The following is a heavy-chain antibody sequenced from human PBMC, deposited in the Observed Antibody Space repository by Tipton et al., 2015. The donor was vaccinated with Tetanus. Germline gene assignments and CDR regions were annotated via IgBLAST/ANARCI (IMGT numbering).Heavy chain of an antibody. Sequence: QLVQSGAEVKKPGASVKVSCKASGYTFTSYDINWVRQATGQGLEWMGWMNPNSGGTNYAQKFQGRVTMTRDTSISTAYMELSRLRSDDTAVYYCARDLPLYSSSWYSEGDAFDIWGQGTMVTVSS. CDR3: ARDLPLYSSSWYSEGDAFDI. J-gene: IGHJ3*02. CDR1: GYTFTSYD. V-gene: IGHV1-2*02. D-gene: IGHD6-13*01. CDR2: MNPNSGGT.